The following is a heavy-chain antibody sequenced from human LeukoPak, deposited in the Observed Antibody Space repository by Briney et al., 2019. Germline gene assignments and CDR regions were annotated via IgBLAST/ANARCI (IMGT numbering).Heavy chain of an antibody. J-gene: IGHJ5*02. CDR2: IYYSGST. CDR1: GGSISSSSYY. V-gene: IGHV4-39*01. CDR3: ARHAWNYVSYWFDP. D-gene: IGHD1-7*01. Sequence: PSETLSLTCTVSGGSISSSSYYWGWIRQPPGKGLEWIGSIYYSGSTYYTPSLKSPVTISVDTSKNQFSLKLSSVTAADTAVYYCARHAWNYVSYWFDPWGQGTLVTVSS.